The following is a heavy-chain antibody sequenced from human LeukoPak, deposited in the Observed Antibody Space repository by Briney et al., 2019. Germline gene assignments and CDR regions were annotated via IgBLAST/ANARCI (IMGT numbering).Heavy chain of an antibody. Sequence: PGGSLRLSCTVSRFILTNYGIQWVRQGPGKGLEWVAFLAHEGIIRYFADSVKGRFTVSRDTSQNTVYLQMNGLRLEDTAVYYCAKDVRAAGHRYFDDWGQGTLVTVSS. CDR1: RFILTNYG. D-gene: IGHD6-13*01. CDR3: AKDVRAAGHRYFDD. CDR2: LAHEGIIR. V-gene: IGHV3-30*02. J-gene: IGHJ4*02.